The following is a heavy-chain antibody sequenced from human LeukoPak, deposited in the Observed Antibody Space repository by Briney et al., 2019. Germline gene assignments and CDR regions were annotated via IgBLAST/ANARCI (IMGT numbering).Heavy chain of an antibody. V-gene: IGHV4-39*07. CDR2: IYYSGST. CDR1: GGSISSSSYY. D-gene: IGHD6-19*01. CDR3: AREGVGSSGWYRWFDP. J-gene: IGHJ5*02. Sequence: SETLSLTCTVSGGSISSSSYYWGWIRQPPGKGLEWIGSIYYSGSTYYNPSLKSRVTISVDTSKNQFSLKLSSVTAADTAVYYCAREGVGSSGWYRWFDPWGQGTLVTVSS.